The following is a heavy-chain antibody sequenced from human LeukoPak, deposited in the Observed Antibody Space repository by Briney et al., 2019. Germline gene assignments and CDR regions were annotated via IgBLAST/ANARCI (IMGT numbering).Heavy chain of an antibody. CDR1: GDSITSADFY. D-gene: IGHD6-13*01. Sequence: SETLSLTCTVSGDSITSADFYWNWVRQPPGKGLEWIGYIYYSGDTYYNPSLQSRVTISRDTSNNQFSLNLNFVTAADTALYYCAREKWVRVGNSWLHYVMDVWGQGTAVTVSS. V-gene: IGHV4-30-4*01. J-gene: IGHJ6*02. CDR3: AREKWVRVGNSWLHYVMDV. CDR2: IYYSGDT.